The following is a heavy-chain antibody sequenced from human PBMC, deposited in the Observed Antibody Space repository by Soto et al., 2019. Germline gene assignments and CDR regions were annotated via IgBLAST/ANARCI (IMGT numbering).Heavy chain of an antibody. CDR3: ARGRTCTGATCYGGGYY. V-gene: IGHV3-21*02. J-gene: IGHJ4*02. D-gene: IGHD2-15*01. CDR1: GFTFTSYS. CDR2: SSSDHNYI. Sequence: DVQLVESGGGLVQPGGSLRLSCVASGFTFTSYSMLWVRQPPGKGLEWVSSSSSDHNYIYYADSVKGRFTISRDNAKNALYLQMISLTAEDTAVYYCARGRTCTGATCYGGGYYWGQGALVPVSS.